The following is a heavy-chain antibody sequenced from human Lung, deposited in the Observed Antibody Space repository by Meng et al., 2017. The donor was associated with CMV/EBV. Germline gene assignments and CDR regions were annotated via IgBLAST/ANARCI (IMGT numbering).Heavy chain of an antibody. V-gene: IGHV4-4*02. CDR3: ARGKQDAWELLAY. D-gene: IGHD1-26*01. Sequence: QVQLQVSGPGLVKPSGTLSLTCGVSGVSISSNIRWTWVRQPPGKGLEWIGDIDDSGSTNYNPSLNSRISISLDKSKNHFSLKVNSVTAADTAVYYCARGKQDAWELLAYWGQGALVTVSS. J-gene: IGHJ4*02. CDR2: IDDSGST. CDR1: GVSISSNIR.